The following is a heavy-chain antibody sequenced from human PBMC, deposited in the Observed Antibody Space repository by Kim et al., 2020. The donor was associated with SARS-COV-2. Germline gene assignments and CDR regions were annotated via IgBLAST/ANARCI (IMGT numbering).Heavy chain of an antibody. J-gene: IGHJ4*02. CDR3: AQRPPGYYDSSGHFDY. D-gene: IGHD3-22*01. V-gene: IGHV4-59*01. Sequence: SRKSRVTISVDTSKNQFSLNLSSVTAADTAVYYCAQRPPGYYDSSGHFDYWGQGTLVTVSS.